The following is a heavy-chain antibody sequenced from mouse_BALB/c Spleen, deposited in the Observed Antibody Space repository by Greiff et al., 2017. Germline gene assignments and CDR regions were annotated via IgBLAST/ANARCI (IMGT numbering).Heavy chain of an antibody. D-gene: IGHD1-1*01. CDR2: INPSSGYT. V-gene: IGHV1-4*01. CDR3: ARNYGSSYGFAY. CDR1: GYTFTSYT. J-gene: IGHJ3*01. Sequence: VQLQESGAELARPGASVKMSCKASGYTFTSYTMHWVKQRPGQGLEWIGYINPSSGYTNYNQKFKDKATLTADKSSSTAYMQLSSLTSEDSAVDYCARNYGSSYGFAYWGQGTLVTVSA.